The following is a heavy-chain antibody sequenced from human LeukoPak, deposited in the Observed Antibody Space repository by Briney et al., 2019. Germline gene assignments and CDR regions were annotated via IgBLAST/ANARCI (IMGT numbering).Heavy chain of an antibody. CDR1: GGTFSSYA. V-gene: IGHV1-69*13. CDR3: ASSRFQLVY. CDR2: IIPIFGTA. J-gene: IGHJ4*02. D-gene: IGHD3-3*01. Sequence: SVKVSCNASGGTFSSYAISWVRQAPGQGLEWMGGIIPIFGTANYAQKFQGRVTITADESTSTAYMELRSLRSDDTAVYYCASSRFQLVYWGQGTLVTVSS.